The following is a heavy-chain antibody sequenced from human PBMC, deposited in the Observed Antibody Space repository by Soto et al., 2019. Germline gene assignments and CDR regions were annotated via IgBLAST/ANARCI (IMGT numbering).Heavy chain of an antibody. J-gene: IGHJ4*02. V-gene: IGHV4-59*01. CDR3: ARVKAVAGRTYYFDY. CDR1: GGSISSFY. CDR2: IYYSGST. Sequence: SETLSLTCTVSGGSISSFYWSWIRQPPGKGLEWIGYIYYSGSTNYNPSLKSRVTISVDTSKNQFSLKLSSVTAADTAVYYCARVKAVAGRTYYFDYWGQGTLVTVSS. D-gene: IGHD6-19*01.